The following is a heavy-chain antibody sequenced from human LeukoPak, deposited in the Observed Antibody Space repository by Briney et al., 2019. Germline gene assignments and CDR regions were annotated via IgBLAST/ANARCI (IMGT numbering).Heavy chain of an antibody. V-gene: IGHV3-9*01. CDR3: AKGLPKSSSSSWYTD. J-gene: IGHJ4*02. CDR1: GFTFDDYA. D-gene: IGHD2-2*02. CDR2: ISWDSGFI. Sequence: PGGSLRLSCAASGFTFDDYAMHWVRQAPGKGLEWVSGISWDSGFIGYAASVEGRFTISRDNAKNSLYLQMNSLRVEDTALYYCAKGLPKSSSSSWYTDWGQGTLVTVSS.